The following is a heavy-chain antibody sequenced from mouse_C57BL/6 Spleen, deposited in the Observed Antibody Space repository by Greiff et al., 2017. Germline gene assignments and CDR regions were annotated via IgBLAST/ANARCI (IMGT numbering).Heavy chain of an antibody. J-gene: IGHJ2*01. Sequence: EVKLQESGPGLVKPSQSLSLTCSVTGYSITSGYYWNWIRQFPGNKLEWMGYISYDGSNNYNPSLKNLISITRDTSKNQFFLKLNSVTTEDTDTYYCARGGTGAFDYWGQGTTLTVSS. V-gene: IGHV3-6*01. CDR3: ARGGTGAFDY. CDR1: GYSITSGYY. D-gene: IGHD4-1*01. CDR2: ISYDGSN.